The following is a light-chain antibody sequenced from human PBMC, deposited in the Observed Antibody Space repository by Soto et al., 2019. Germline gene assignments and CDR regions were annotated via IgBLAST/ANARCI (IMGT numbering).Light chain of an antibody. CDR2: GAS. Sequence: EIVMTQSPATLSVSPGERATLSCRASQSVSSNLAWYQQKPGQAPRLLIYGASTRATGIPARFSGSGSGTEFTITSSLLHSEDFAVYYCQHYNNSSTFGPGTKVDIK. CDR1: QSVSSN. J-gene: IGKJ3*01. V-gene: IGKV3-15*01. CDR3: QHYNNSST.